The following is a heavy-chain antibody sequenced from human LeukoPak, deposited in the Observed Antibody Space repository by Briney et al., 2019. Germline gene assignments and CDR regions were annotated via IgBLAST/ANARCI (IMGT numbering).Heavy chain of an antibody. CDR3: ARFGVRNYYYYYYMDV. D-gene: IGHD3-3*01. CDR2: INHSGST. CDR1: GGSFSGYY. J-gene: IGHJ6*03. Sequence: NPSETLSLTCAVYGGSFSGYYWSWIRQPPGKGLEWIGEINHSGSTNYNPSLKSRVTISVDTSKNQFSLKLSSVTAADTAVYYCARFGVRNYYYYYYMDVWGKGTTVTVFS. V-gene: IGHV4-34*01.